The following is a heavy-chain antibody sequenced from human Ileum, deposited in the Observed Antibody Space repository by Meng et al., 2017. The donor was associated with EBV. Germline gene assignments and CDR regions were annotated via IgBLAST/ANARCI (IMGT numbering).Heavy chain of an antibody. V-gene: IGHV7-4-1*02. J-gene: IGHJ4*01. D-gene: IGHD6-19*01. Sequence: QVQLVQSGAEVKKPGASVKVSGKASGYTFTSYGISWVRQAPGQGLEWMGWISTNTGNPTYAQGFTGRFVFSVDTSVSTAYLQISSLKAEDTAVYYCGTLKYTSGFYVPAHWGHGALVTVSS. CDR2: ISTNTGNP. CDR3: GTLKYTSGFYVPAH. CDR1: GYTFTSYG.